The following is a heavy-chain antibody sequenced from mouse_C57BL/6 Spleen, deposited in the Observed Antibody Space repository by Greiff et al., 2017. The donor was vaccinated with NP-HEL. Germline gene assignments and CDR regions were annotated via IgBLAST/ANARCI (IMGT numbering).Heavy chain of an antibody. CDR3: TRSSLLGIDY. V-gene: IGHV1-15*01. CDR1: GYTFTDYE. Sequence: VKLQESGAELVRPGASVTLSCKASGYTFTDYEMHWVKQTPVHGLEWIGAIDPETGGTAYNQKFKGKAILTADKASSTAYMELRSLTSEDSAVYYCTRSSLLGIDYWGQGTTLTVSS. J-gene: IGHJ2*01. CDR2: IDPETGGT. D-gene: IGHD4-1*01.